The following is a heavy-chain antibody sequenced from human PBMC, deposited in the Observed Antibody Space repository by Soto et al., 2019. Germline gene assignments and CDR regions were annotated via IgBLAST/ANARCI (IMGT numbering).Heavy chain of an antibody. CDR2: IRSQGDGGTA. V-gene: IGHV3-15*01. CDR1: GFTFSDAW. CDR3: LTGPLR. Sequence: QLVESGGGFVKPGMSLRLTCAASGFTFSDAWMTWVRQAPGKGLERVGLIRSQGDGGTADYAPPVRGRFTSSREDAQNMVYLHMDNLQAEDAAVFYCLTGPLRWGRGTLVTVSS. J-gene: IGHJ4*02.